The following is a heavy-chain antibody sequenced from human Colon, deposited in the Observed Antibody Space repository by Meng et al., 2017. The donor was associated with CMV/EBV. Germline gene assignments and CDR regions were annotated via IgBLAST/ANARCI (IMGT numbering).Heavy chain of an antibody. CDR2: IYYSGST. J-gene: IGHJ4*02. Sequence: SETLSLTCTVSGYSISSGYYWSWIRQPPGKGLEWIGYIYYSGSTNYNPSLKSRVTISVDTSKNQFSLKLSSVTAADTAVYYCARDNGGGAGGYDYWGQGTLVTVSS. CDR1: GYSISSGYY. CDR3: ARDNGGGAGGYDY. V-gene: IGHV4-61*01. D-gene: IGHD1-14*01.